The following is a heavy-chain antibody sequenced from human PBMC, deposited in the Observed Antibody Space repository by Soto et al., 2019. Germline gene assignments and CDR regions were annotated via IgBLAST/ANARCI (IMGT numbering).Heavy chain of an antibody. CDR3: ARGNDYIWGSYRSPDAFDI. Sequence: PGESLKISCKGSGYSFTSYWIGWVRQMPGKGLEWMGIIYPGDSDTRYSPSFQGQVTISADKSISTAYLQWSSLKASDAAMYYCARGNDYIWGSYRSPDAFDIWGQGTMVTVSS. CDR1: GYSFTSYW. CDR2: IYPGDSDT. D-gene: IGHD3-16*02. J-gene: IGHJ3*02. V-gene: IGHV5-51*01.